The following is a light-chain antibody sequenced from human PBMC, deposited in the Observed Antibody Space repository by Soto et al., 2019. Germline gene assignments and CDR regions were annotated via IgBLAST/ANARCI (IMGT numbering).Light chain of an antibody. V-gene: IGLV2-23*01. Sequence: QSALTQPASVSGSPGQSITISCTGTSSDVGSYNLVSWYQQHPGKAPKLMIYEGSKRPSGVSNRSSRSKSGNTASLTISGLPAEDEADYYCCSYAGSSTWVFGGGTKLTVL. J-gene: IGLJ3*02. CDR1: SSDVGSYNL. CDR3: CSYAGSSTWV. CDR2: EGS.